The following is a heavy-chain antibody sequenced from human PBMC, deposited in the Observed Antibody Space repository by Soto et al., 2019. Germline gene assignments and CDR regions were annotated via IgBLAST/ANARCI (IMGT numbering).Heavy chain of an antibody. CDR3: ARRGYYAISAFDI. CDR2: INHSGST. J-gene: IGHJ3*02. CDR1: GGSFSGYY. Sequence: SETLSLTCAFYGGSFSGYYWNLIRQPPGKGLEWIGEINHSGSTNYNPSLKSRVTISLDTSKNQFSLKLSSVTAADTAVYYCARRGYYAISAFDIWGQGTMVTVSS. D-gene: IGHD2-8*01. V-gene: IGHV4-34*01.